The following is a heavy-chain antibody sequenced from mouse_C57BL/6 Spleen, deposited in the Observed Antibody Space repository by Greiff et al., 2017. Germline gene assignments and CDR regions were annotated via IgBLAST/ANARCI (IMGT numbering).Heavy chain of an antibody. CDR2: ISSGGDYI. Sequence: EVQRVESGEGLVKPGGSLKLSCAASGFTFSSYAMSWVRQTPEKRLEWVAYISSGGDYIYYADTVEGRFTISRDNARNTLYLQMSSLKSEDTAMYYCTSLDGYYYFDYWGQGTTLTVSS. J-gene: IGHJ2*01. CDR3: TSLDGYYYFDY. CDR1: GFTFSSYA. V-gene: IGHV5-9-1*02. D-gene: IGHD2-3*01.